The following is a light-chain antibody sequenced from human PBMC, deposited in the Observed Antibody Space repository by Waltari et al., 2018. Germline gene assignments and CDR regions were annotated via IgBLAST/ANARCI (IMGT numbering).Light chain of an antibody. CDR3: QSYDGNNWV. V-gene: IGLV6-57*04. J-gene: IGLJ3*02. Sequence: NFMLTQPHSVSESPGKTVTISCTRSSGSIASNYVQWYQQRLGSAPTTVIYEDNQRPSGVPDRFSGSIDRSSNSASLTISGLKTEDEADYYCQSYDGNNWVFGGGTKLTVL. CDR2: EDN. CDR1: SGSIASNY.